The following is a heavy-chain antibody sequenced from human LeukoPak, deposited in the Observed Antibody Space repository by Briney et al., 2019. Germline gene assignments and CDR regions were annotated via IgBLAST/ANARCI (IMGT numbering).Heavy chain of an antibody. Sequence: PGGSLRLSCAASGFSVSTNSMNWVRQAPGRGLEWVSVMYSGGTTSYADSVKGRFTISRDNSKNTVSLQMNSLRIDDTAVYYCAREGYSSGSRTGIDYWGQGTLVTVSP. V-gene: IGHV3-53*05. CDR2: MYSGGTT. CDR3: AREGYSSGSRTGIDY. CDR1: GFSVSTNS. J-gene: IGHJ4*02. D-gene: IGHD5-18*01.